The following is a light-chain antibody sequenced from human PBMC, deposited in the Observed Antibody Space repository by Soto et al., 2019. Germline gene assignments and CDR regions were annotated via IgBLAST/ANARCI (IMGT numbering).Light chain of an antibody. CDR3: QQYGSSPPYT. CDR2: GAF. V-gene: IGKV3-20*01. Sequence: EIVLTQSPGTLSLSPGERATLSCRASQSVSSSYLAWYQQKPGQAPRLVIYGAFARATGIPDRFRGSGSGTDFTLTISRLEPEDFAVYYCQQYGSSPPYTFGQGTKLEI. CDR1: QSVSSSY. J-gene: IGKJ2*01.